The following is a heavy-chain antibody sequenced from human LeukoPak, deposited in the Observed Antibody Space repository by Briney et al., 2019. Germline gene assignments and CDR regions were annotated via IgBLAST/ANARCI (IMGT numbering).Heavy chain of an antibody. CDR2: IYYSGST. Sequence: SETLSLTCTVSGGSISGYYWSWIRQPPGKGLEWIGYIYYSGSTTYNPSLKSRVTMSVDTSKNQLSLRVSSVTAADTAVYHCARHRSSGDDYWGQGTLVTVSS. CDR3: ARHRSSGDDY. D-gene: IGHD6-25*01. V-gene: IGHV4-59*08. CDR1: GGSISGYY. J-gene: IGHJ4*02.